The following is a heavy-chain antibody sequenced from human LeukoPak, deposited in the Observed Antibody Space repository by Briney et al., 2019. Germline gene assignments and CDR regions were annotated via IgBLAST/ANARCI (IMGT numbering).Heavy chain of an antibody. J-gene: IGHJ4*02. Sequence: SETLSLTCAVYGGSFSGYYWSWVRQPPGKGLEWTGEINHRGSANYNPSLKSRVTISIDTSKNQFSLKVTSVTAADTAVYYCARTSDRYCSGGSCYLAFWGQGTLVTVSS. CDR2: INHRGSA. CDR1: GGSFSGYY. CDR3: ARTSDRYCSGGSCYLAF. V-gene: IGHV4-34*01. D-gene: IGHD2-15*01.